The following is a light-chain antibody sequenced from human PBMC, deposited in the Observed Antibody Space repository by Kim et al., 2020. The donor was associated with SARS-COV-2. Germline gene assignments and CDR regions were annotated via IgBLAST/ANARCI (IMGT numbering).Light chain of an antibody. Sequence: DIQMTQSPSSLSASVGDRVTITCQASRDIRNYINWYQQKPGKAPKLLIYDASNLETGVPSRFSGSASGTDFTFTISSLQPEDFATYHCQQYDKLPYTFGQGAKLEI. CDR1: RDIRNY. CDR2: DAS. V-gene: IGKV1-33*01. CDR3: QQYDKLPYT. J-gene: IGKJ2*01.